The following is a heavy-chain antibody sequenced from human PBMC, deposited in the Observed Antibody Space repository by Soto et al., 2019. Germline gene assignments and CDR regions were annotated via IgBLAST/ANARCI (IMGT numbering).Heavy chain of an antibody. CDR3: VHNDYYGSGRQTFYFDY. Sequence: QITLKESGPALVKPTQTLTLTCSFSGFSLTTRGLGVGWIRQSQGKALELLALIYWDDDERYSPSLRSRLTITKDTLRNQVTLTMTNMDHVDTGTDYCVHNDYYGSGRQTFYFDYWGQGTLVTVSS. J-gene: IGHJ4*02. CDR1: GFSLTTRGLG. V-gene: IGHV2-5*02. CDR2: IYWDDDE. D-gene: IGHD3-10*01.